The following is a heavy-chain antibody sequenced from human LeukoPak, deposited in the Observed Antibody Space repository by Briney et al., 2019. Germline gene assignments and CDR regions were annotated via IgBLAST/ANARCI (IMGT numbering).Heavy chain of an antibody. D-gene: IGHD3-22*01. V-gene: IGHV1-2*02. J-gene: IGHJ4*02. CDR3: ARAGKYYYDSSGYSYYFDY. CDR1: GYTFTGYY. Sequence: ASVKVSCKASGYTFTGYYMHWVRQAPGQGLEWMGWINPNSGGTNYAQKFQGRVTMTRDTSISTAYMELSRLRSDDTAVYYCARAGKYYYDSSGYSYYFDYWGQGTLVTVSS. CDR2: INPNSGGT.